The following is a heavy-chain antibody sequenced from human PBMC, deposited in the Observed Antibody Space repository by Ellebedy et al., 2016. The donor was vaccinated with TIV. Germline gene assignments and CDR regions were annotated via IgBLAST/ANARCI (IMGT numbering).Heavy chain of an antibody. CDR3: ARGGSTVTTPRGP. CDR2: IYYSGST. CDR1: GGSISSYY. D-gene: IGHD4-17*01. V-gene: IGHV4-39*07. Sequence: SETLSLTCTVSGGSISSYYWGWIRQPPGKGLEWIGSIYYSGSTYYNPSLKSRVTISVDTSKNQFSLKLSSVTAADTAVYYCARGGSTVTTPRGPWGQGTLVTVSS. J-gene: IGHJ5*02.